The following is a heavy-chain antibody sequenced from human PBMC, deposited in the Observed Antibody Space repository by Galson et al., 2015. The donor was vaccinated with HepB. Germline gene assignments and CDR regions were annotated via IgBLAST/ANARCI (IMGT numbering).Heavy chain of an antibody. D-gene: IGHD5-24*01. CDR2: INPSNGNT. CDR1: RYTFTKFG. J-gene: IGHJ4*02. Sequence: QSGAEVKKPGASVKVSCKAYRYTFTKFGISWVRQAPGQGLEWMGWINPSNGNTNYAQKFQGRVITTTDTSTSTAYMELRSLRSDDTAVYYCARGGMATIGGPTFDYWGQGTLVTVSS. V-gene: IGHV1-18*01. CDR3: ARGGMATIGGPTFDY.